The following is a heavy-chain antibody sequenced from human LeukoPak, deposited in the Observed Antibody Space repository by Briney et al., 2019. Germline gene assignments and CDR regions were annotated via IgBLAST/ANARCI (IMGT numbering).Heavy chain of an antibody. CDR3: ARGGNWNYAFDI. Sequence: SETLSLTCAVYGGSFSGYYWSWIRQPPGKGLEWIGEINHSGSTNYNPSLKSRVTISVDTSKNQFSLKLSSVTAADTAVYYCARGGNWNYAFDIWGQGTMVTVSS. D-gene: IGHD1-7*01. V-gene: IGHV4-34*01. J-gene: IGHJ3*02. CDR2: INHSGST. CDR1: GGSFSGYY.